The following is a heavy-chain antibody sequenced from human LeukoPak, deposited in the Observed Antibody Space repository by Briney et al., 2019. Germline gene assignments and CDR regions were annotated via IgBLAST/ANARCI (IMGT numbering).Heavy chain of an antibody. CDR2: IYSGGST. CDR1: GFTVSSNY. V-gene: IGHV3-53*01. D-gene: IGHD3-3*01. Sequence: GGSLRLSCAASGFTVSSNYMSWVRQAPGKGLEWVSVIYSGGSTYYADSVKGRFTISRDNSKNTPYLQMNSLRAEDTAVYYCARESSRFGVVTYRDLDYWGQGTLVTVSS. CDR3: ARESSRFGVVTYRDLDY. J-gene: IGHJ4*02.